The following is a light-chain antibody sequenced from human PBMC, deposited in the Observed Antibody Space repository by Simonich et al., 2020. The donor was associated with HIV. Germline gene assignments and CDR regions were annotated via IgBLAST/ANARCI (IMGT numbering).Light chain of an antibody. V-gene: IGKV3-11*01. CDR1: QRFGNY. J-gene: IGKJ4*01. CDR2: DAS. Sequence: EIVLTQSPATLSFSPGERATLSCRAGQRFGNYLAWYQQKPGQAPRLLIYDASNSTPGSPARFSGSGSGTDFTLTISSLEPEDFAVYYCQQRSNWLTFGGGTKVEIK. CDR3: QQRSNWLT.